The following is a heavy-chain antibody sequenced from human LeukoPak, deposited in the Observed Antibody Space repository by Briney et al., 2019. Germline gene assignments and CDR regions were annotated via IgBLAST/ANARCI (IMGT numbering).Heavy chain of an antibody. CDR1: GFTFSSYA. CDR3: AKDHSRVRGVINYFDY. Sequence: GGSLRLSCAASGFTFSSYAMSWVRQAPGKGLEWVPAISGSGGSTYYADSVKGRFTISRDNSKNTLYLQMNSLRAEDTAVYYCAKDHSRVRGVINYFDYWGQGTLVTVSS. D-gene: IGHD3-10*01. CDR2: ISGSGGST. J-gene: IGHJ4*02. V-gene: IGHV3-23*01.